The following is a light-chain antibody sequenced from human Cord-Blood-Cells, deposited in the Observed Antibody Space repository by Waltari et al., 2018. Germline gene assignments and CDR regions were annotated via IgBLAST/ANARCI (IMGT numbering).Light chain of an antibody. CDR1: QSVRSN. CDR2: GAS. J-gene: IGKJ4*01. V-gene: IGKV3-15*01. CDR3: QQYNNWPLT. Sequence: EIVMTQSPATLSVSPGDRATPSCRASQSVRSNLAWYQQRPGQAPRLLIYGASTRATGIPARFSGSGSGTEFTLTISSLQSEDFAVYYCQQYNNWPLTFGGGTKVEIK.